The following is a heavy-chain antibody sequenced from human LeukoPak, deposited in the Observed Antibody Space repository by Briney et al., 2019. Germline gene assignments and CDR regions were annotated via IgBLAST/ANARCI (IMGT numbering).Heavy chain of an antibody. CDR1: GFTFSSYG. D-gene: IGHD3-22*01. J-gene: IGHJ4*02. V-gene: IGHV3-30*18. CDR2: ISYDGSNK. Sequence: GGSLRLSCAASGFTFSSYGMHWVRQAPGKGLEWVAVISYDGSNKYYADSVKGRFTISRDNSKNTLYLQMNSLRAEDTAVYYCAKDLPFYYDSSGYHNYWGQGTLVTVSS. CDR3: AKDLPFYYDSSGYHNY.